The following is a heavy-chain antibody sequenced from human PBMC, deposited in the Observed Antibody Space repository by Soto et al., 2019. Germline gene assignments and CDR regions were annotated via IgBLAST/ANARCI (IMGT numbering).Heavy chain of an antibody. CDR1: GGTFSSYA. V-gene: IGHV1-69*01. D-gene: IGHD1-26*01. Sequence: QVQLVQSGAEVKKPWSSVKVSCKASGGTFSSYAISWVRQAPGQGLEWMGGIIPIFGTANYAQKFQGRVTITADESTSTAYMELSSLRSDDTAVYYCARIGSGSPEYNWFDPWGQGTLVTVSS. CDR3: ARIGSGSPEYNWFDP. CDR2: IIPIFGTA. J-gene: IGHJ5*02.